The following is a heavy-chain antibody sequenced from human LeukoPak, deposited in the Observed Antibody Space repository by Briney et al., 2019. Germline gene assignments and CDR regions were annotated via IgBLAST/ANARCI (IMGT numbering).Heavy chain of an antibody. D-gene: IGHD3-22*01. J-gene: IGHJ4*02. CDR2: IGTAGDT. Sequence: GGSLRLSCAASGFAFSSYDMHWVRQATGKGLEWVSAIGTAGDTYYPGSVKGRFTISRENAKNSLYLQMNSLRAEDTAVYYCARDYRDDSSGYYALFDYWGQGTLVTVSS. V-gene: IGHV3-13*01. CDR3: ARDYRDDSSGYYALFDY. CDR1: GFAFSSYD.